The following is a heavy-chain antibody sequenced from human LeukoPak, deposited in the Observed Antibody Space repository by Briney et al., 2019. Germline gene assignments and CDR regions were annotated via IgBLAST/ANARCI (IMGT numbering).Heavy chain of an antibody. Sequence: PGGSLRLSCAASGFTFSSYAMHWVRQAPGKGLEWVAVISYDGSNKYYADSVKGRFTISRDNSKNTLYLQMNSLRAEDTAVYYCARDKDDFWSGYYFLGGFDYWGQGTLVTVSS. D-gene: IGHD3-3*01. CDR3: ARDKDDFWSGYYFLGGFDY. J-gene: IGHJ4*02. CDR1: GFTFSSYA. CDR2: ISYDGSNK. V-gene: IGHV3-30-3*01.